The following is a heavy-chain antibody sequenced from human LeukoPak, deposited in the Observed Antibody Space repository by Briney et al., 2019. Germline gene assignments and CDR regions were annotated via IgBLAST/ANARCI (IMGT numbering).Heavy chain of an antibody. CDR1: GGSISSSSYY. Sequence: SETLSLTCTVSGGSISSSSYYWGWIRQPPGKGLEWIGSIYYSGSTYYNPSLKSRVTISVDTSKNQFSLKLSSVTAADTAVYCCARSPGYYYYGMDVWGQGTTVTVSS. J-gene: IGHJ6*02. CDR2: IYYSGST. V-gene: IGHV4-39*01. CDR3: ARSPGYYYYGMDV.